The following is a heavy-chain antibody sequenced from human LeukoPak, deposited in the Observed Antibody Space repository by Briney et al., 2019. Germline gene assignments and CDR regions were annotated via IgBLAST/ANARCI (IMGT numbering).Heavy chain of an antibody. CDR3: ARDLTIFGVATTTHYGMDV. V-gene: IGHV1-2*02. Sequence: ASVKVSCKASGYTFTGYYMHWVRQAPGQGLEWMGWINPNSGGTNYAQKFQGRVTMTRDTSISTAYMELSRLRSDDTAVYYCARDLTIFGVATTTHYGMDVWGQGTTVTVSS. CDR1: GYTFTGYY. J-gene: IGHJ6*02. D-gene: IGHD3-3*01. CDR2: INPNSGGT.